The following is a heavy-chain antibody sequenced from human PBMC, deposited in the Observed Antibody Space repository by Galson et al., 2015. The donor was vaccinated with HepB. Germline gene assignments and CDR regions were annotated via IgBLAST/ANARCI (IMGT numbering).Heavy chain of an antibody. D-gene: IGHD3-22*01. J-gene: IGHJ4*02. Sequence: ALRLSCAASEFTFSSYAMNWVRQAPGKGPEWVSGIRAGGHNTHYVDSVKGRFTISRADSKNTLFLQMNSLRAEDTAVYHCAKWYRGVYDCSAVGYWGQGTLVTVSS. V-gene: IGHV3-23*01. CDR3: AKWYRGVYDCSAVGY. CDR2: IRAGGHNT. CDR1: EFTFSSYA.